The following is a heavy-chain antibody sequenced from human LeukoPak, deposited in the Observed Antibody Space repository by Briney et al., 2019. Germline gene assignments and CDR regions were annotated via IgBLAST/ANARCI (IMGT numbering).Heavy chain of an antibody. CDR1: GFTFSSYE. D-gene: IGHD3-16*01. J-gene: IGHJ6*03. V-gene: IGHV3-48*03. CDR2: ISSSGSTI. CDR3: AKGGGAYYYYYMDV. Sequence: GGSLRLSCAASGFTFSSYEMNWVRQAPGKGLEWVSYISSSGSTIYYADSVKGRFTISRDNAKNSLYLQMNSLRAEDTAVYYCAKGGGAYYYYYMDVWGKGTTVTISS.